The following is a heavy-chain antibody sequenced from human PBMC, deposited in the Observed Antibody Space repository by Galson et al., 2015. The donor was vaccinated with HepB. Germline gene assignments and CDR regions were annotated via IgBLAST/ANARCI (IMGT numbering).Heavy chain of an antibody. J-gene: IGHJ2*01. D-gene: IGHD6-19*01. CDR3: ARHKEGGSGWPDWYFDL. Sequence: QSGAEVKKPGESLRISCKGSGYSFTSYWISWVRQMPGKGLEWMGRIDPSDSYTNYSPSFQGHVTISADKSISTAYLQWSSLKASDTAMYYCARHKEGGSGWPDWYFDLWGRGTLVTVSS. CDR2: IDPSDSYT. CDR1: GYSFTSYW. V-gene: IGHV5-10-1*01.